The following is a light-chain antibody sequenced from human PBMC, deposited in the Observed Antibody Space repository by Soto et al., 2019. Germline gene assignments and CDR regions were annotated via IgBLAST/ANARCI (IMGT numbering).Light chain of an antibody. CDR2: STS. CDR1: QSINNF. CDR3: QQSYNSPPT. J-gene: IGKJ4*01. V-gene: IGKV1-39*01. Sequence: DLQMTQSPSSLSASLGDRVTITCRASQSINNFLNWYQQKPGKAPELLIYSTSSLQSEVPSRFSGSGSGTDFALTISSLQAEDYATYYCQQSYNSPPTFGGGTKVEIK.